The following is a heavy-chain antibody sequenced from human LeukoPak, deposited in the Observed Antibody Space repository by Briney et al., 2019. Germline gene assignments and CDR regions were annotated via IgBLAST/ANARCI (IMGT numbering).Heavy chain of an antibody. CDR1: GFIFSSYT. CDR2: ISSSGTFI. J-gene: IGHJ4*02. CDR3: ARLDGVWTKTGG. Sequence: GGSLRLSCAASGFIFSSYTINWVRQAPGKGLEWVSSISSSGTFIYYADSVKGRFTISRDNAKSSLFLQMNSLRPEDTAVYYCARLDGVWTKTGGWGQGALVTVSS. D-gene: IGHD2-15*01. V-gene: IGHV3-21*01.